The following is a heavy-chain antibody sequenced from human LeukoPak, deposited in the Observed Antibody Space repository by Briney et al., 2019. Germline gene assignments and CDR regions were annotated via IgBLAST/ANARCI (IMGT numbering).Heavy chain of an antibody. CDR2: IIPIFGTA. CDR1: GGTFSSYA. Sequence: SVKVSCKASGGTFSSYAISWVRQAPGQGLEWMGGIIPIFGTANYAQKFQGRVTITADESTSTAYMELSSLRSEDTVVYYCARDLRDSSGYYHWFDPWGQGTLVTVSS. CDR3: ARDLRDSSGYYHWFDP. D-gene: IGHD3-22*01. J-gene: IGHJ5*02. V-gene: IGHV1-69*13.